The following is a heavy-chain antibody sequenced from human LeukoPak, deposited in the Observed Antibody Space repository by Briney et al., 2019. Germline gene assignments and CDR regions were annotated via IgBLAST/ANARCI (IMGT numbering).Heavy chain of an antibody. V-gene: IGHV4-59*13. D-gene: IGHD1-20*01. CDR3: ARAITGTTFAFDI. CDR2: IYYSGST. CDR1: GGSISSYY. Sequence: SDTLSLTCTVSGGSISSYYWSWIRQPPGKGLEWIGYIYYSGSTNYDPSLKSRVTMSVDTSKNQFSLNLSSVTAADTAVYYCARAITGTTFAFDIWGQGTMVTVS. J-gene: IGHJ3*02.